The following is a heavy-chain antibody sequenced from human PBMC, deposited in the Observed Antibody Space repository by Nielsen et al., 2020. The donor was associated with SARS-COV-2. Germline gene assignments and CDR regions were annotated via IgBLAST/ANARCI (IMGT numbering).Heavy chain of an antibody. CDR2: IYYSGST. CDR1: GGSISSYY. D-gene: IGHD6-13*01. CDR3: ARGTGSSENTGVWYYYYMDV. Sequence: SETLSLTCTVSGGSISSYYWSWIRQPPGKGLEWIGYIYYSGSTNYNPSLKSRVTISVDTSKNQFSLKLSSVTAADTAVYYCARGTGSSENTGVWYYYYMDVWGKGTTVTVSS. V-gene: IGHV4-59*01. J-gene: IGHJ6*03.